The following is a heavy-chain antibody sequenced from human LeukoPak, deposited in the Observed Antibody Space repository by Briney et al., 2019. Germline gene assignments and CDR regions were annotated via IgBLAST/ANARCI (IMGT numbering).Heavy chain of an antibody. CDR2: ISSSSSYT. V-gene: IGHV3-11*06. CDR3: ARAGLEEAIVI. J-gene: IGHJ3*02. CDR1: GFTFSDYY. Sequence: GGSLRLSCAASGFTFSDYYMSWMRQAPGKGLEWVSYISSSSSYTNYADCVKGRFTISRDNAKNSLYLQMNSLRAEDTAVYYCARAGLEEAIVIWGQGTMVTVSS. D-gene: IGHD3-22*01.